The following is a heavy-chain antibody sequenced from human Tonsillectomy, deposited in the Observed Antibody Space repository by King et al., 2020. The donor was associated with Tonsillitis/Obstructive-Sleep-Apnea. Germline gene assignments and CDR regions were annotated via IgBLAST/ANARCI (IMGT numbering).Heavy chain of an antibody. CDR3: AREWSGSSSSPWGYYYYYYMDV. J-gene: IGHJ6*03. D-gene: IGHD6-6*01. Sequence: QLQESGPGLVKPSETLSLTCTVSGGSVSSGTYYWSWIRHPPGKGLEWIGYIFYSGSSNYNPSLKSRVTISADTSQNQFSLNLSSVTTADTAVYYCAREWSGSSSSPWGYYYYYYMDVWGRGTTVTVSS. CDR2: IFYSGSS. V-gene: IGHV4-61*01. CDR1: GGSVSSGTYY.